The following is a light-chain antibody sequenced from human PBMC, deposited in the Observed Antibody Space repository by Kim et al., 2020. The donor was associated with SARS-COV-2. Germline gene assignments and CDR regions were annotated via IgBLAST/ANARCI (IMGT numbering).Light chain of an antibody. CDR1: ESISSR. V-gene: IGKV1-5*01. CDR2: DAS. CDR3: QQYNTYPFT. Sequence: SASVGDRVTITCRASESISSRLAWYEQKPEKAPKPLIYDASSLESGVPSRFSGSGSGTDFTLTITSLQPDDFATYYCQQYNTYPFTFGQGTKLEI. J-gene: IGKJ2*01.